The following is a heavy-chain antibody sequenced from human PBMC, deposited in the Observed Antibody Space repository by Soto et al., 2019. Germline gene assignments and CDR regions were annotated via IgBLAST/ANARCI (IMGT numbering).Heavy chain of an antibody. CDR1: GGSITSYY. CDR3: ARHYSVSGDY. Sequence: SDTLSLTCTVSGGSITSYYWSWILQPPGKGLEWIGYIYFSGSANYNPSLKSRVTISVDTSKNQFSLKLSSVTAADTAVYYCARHYSVSGDYCGQGTLVTVSS. CDR2: IYFSGSA. J-gene: IGHJ4*02. D-gene: IGHD4-4*01. V-gene: IGHV4-59*08.